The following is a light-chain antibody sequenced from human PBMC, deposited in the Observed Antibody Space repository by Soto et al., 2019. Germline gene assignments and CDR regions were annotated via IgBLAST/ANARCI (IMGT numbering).Light chain of an antibody. V-gene: IGKV3-20*01. CDR3: HQYDDLPIT. J-gene: IGKJ2*01. CDR2: GAS. Sequence: ENVLTQSPGTLSLSPGERATLSCRASQSVSSRSLAWYQQKPGQAPRLLIYGASSRAAGIPDRFSGSGSGTDFTLTISRLEPEDFAFYYCHQYDDLPITFGQGTKLEIK. CDR1: QSVSSRS.